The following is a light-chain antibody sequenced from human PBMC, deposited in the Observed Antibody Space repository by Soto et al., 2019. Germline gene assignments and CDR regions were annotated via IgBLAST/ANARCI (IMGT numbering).Light chain of an antibody. CDR3: QQYGRSPLLYP. Sequence: ENVLTQSPGTLSLSPGERATLSCRASQSVSINFLAWYQQKPGQAPRLLIYGASTRAAGVPDRFSGSGSGTDFTLTITGLEPEDFAVYYCQQYGRSPLLYPFGQGTKL. CDR1: QSVSINF. J-gene: IGKJ2*01. CDR2: GAS. V-gene: IGKV3-20*01.